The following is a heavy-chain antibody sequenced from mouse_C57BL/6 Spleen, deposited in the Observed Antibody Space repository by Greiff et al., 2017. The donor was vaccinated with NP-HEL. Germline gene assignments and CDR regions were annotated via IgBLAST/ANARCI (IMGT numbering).Heavy chain of an antibody. CDR3: AREVLIITTVVDGGAWFAY. J-gene: IGHJ3*01. CDR2: IDPANGNT. Sequence: EVQLQQSVAELVRPGASVKLSCTASGFNIKNTYMHWVKQRPEQGLEWIGRIDPANGNTKYAPKFQGKATITADTSSNTAYLQLSSLTSEDTAIYYWAREVLIITTVVDGGAWFAYWGQGSLVTVSA. D-gene: IGHD1-1*01. CDR1: GFNIKNTY. V-gene: IGHV14-3*01.